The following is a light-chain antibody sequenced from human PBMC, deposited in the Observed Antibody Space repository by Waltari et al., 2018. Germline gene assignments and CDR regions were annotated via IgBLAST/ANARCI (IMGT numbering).Light chain of an antibody. CDR2: WAS. Sequence: DIMMTQSPDSLAVSLGERATINCKSSQSILFTSNNKNYLAWYQQRPGRPPKLLIYWASTRESGVPDRFSGSGSGTDFTLTISSLQTEDVAVYYCQQYYSTPYTFGQGTKLEI. CDR3: QQYYSTPYT. J-gene: IGKJ2*01. V-gene: IGKV4-1*01. CDR1: QSILFTSNNKNY.